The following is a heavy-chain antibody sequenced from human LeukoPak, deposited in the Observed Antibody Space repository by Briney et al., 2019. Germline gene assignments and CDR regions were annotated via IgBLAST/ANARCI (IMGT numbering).Heavy chain of an antibody. J-gene: IGHJ5*02. CDR1: GGSITSSGYY. D-gene: IGHD2-2*01. V-gene: IGHV4-39*01. Sequence: PSETLSLTCTVSGGSITSSGYYWGWIRQTPGKGLEWIGNMYYSGSTYYNPSLKSRVTISVDTSKNQFSPELSSVTAADTAVYYCARYCSSTSCRAQNRDWFDPWGQGALVIVSS. CDR2: MYYSGST. CDR3: ARYCSSTSCRAQNRDWFDP.